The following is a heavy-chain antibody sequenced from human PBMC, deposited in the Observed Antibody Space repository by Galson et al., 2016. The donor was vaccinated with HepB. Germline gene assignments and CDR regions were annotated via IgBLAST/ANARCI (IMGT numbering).Heavy chain of an antibody. CDR3: AREYSAFEY. V-gene: IGHV4-59*01. D-gene: IGHD5-12*01. CDR1: SGSISTYY. J-gene: IGHJ4*02. Sequence: SETLSLTCGVSSGSISTYYWHWIRQAPGKGLEWIGFIHYSGATYNNPSLMSRVTMSVDTSKNQFSLRLASVTTADTAVYYCAREYSAFEYWGPGIMVTVSS. CDR2: IHYSGAT.